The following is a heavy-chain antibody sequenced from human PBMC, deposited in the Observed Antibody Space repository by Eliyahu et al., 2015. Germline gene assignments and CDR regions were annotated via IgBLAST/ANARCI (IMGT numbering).Heavy chain of an antibody. CDR1: GIXFXXYA. Sequence: EVQVWESGGGLVQPGGSLXXSCAASGIXFXXYAXSWVRQAPGKGLEWVSGISGGGDTYYADSVKGRFTISRDNSKNTLYLLMNSLRVDDTAVYYCAKDAVLMPAAMLARLDPWGQGTLVTVSS. J-gene: IGHJ5*02. CDR2: ISGGGDT. CDR3: AKDAVLMPAAMLARLDP. D-gene: IGHD2-2*01. V-gene: IGHV3-23*01.